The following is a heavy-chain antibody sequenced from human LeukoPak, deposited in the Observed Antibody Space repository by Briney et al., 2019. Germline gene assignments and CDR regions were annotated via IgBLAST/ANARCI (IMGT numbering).Heavy chain of an antibody. CDR3: ARGRMAGTYVFDS. J-gene: IGHJ4*02. D-gene: IGHD6-19*01. CDR1: GDTFSSYA. Sequence: PVKVTCKASGDTFSSYAISWVRQAPGQELEWMGGIIPIFGTANYAQKFQGRVTITADESTSTAYMELSSLRSEDTAVYYCARGRMAGTYVFDSWGQGTLVTVSS. V-gene: IGHV1-69*01. CDR2: IIPIFGTA.